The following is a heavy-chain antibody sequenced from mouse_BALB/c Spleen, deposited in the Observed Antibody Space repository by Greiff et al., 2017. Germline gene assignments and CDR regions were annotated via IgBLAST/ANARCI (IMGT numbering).Heavy chain of an antibody. J-gene: IGHJ2*01. CDR1: GFTFSSYG. V-gene: IGHV5-6*01. CDR2: ISSGGSYT. Sequence: EVHLVESGGDLVKPGGSLKLSCAASGFTFSSYGMSWVRQTPDKRLEWVATISSGGSYTYYPASVKGRFTISRDNAKNTLYLQMSSLKSEDTAMYYCARHDYYGSSSDFDYWGQGTTLTVSS. CDR3: ARHDYYGSSSDFDY. D-gene: IGHD1-1*01.